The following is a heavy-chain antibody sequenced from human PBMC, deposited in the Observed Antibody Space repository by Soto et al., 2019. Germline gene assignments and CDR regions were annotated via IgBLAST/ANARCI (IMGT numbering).Heavy chain of an antibody. D-gene: IGHD6-25*01. V-gene: IGHV3-21*01. CDR1: GFTFSSHS. CDR2: ISSSSSYI. J-gene: IGHJ4*02. CDR3: ARLDRGSLDY. Sequence: EVQLVESGGGLVKPGGSLRLSCAASGFTFSSHSMNWVRQAPGKGLEWVSSISSSSSYIYYADSVKGRFTISRDNAKNLVYLQMNSLRAEDTAVYYCARLDRGSLDYWGRRTLVTVSS.